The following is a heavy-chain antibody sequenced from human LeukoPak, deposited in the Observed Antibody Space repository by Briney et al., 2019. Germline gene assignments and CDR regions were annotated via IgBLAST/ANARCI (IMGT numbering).Heavy chain of an antibody. J-gene: IGHJ6*03. Sequence: PSETLSLNCIVSGYSISSDYYWSWIRQPAGKGLEWIGRISSSGSTNYNPSLKSRVTISVDTSKNQFSLKLSSVTAADTAVYYCARAPFYYYMDVWGKGTTVTISS. CDR1: GYSISSDYY. D-gene: IGHD3-16*01. V-gene: IGHV4-38-2*02. CDR2: ISSSGST. CDR3: ARAPFYYYMDV.